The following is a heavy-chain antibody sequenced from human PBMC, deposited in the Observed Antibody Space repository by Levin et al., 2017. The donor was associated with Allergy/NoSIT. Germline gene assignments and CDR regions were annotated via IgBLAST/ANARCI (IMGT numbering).Heavy chain of an antibody. V-gene: IGHV4-59*01. CDR1: GGSISSYY. Sequence: SETLSLTCTVSGGSISSYYWSWIRQPPGKGLEWIGYIYYSGSTNYNPSLKSRVTISVDTSKNQFSLKLSPVTAADTAVYYCAGDRPLGIWFGEPHWLFHVDLWGRGTLVTVSS. CDR3: AGDRPLGIWFGEPHWLFHVDL. D-gene: IGHD3-10*01. J-gene: IGHJ2*01. CDR2: IYYSGST.